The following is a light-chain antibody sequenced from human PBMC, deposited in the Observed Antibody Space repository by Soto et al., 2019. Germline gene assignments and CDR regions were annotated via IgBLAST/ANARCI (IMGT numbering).Light chain of an antibody. J-gene: IGKJ4*01. CDR1: QSIRSSH. CDR2: GAS. V-gene: IGKV3-20*01. CDR3: QQYDTSPLN. Sequence: EIVLTQSPGTLSLSRGERATLSCRASQSIRSSHLVRYQQRPGQAPRLLIYGASTRATGIPDRFSGSGSGADFTLTISRLEPEDFAVYYCQQYDTSPLNFGGGTKVDIK.